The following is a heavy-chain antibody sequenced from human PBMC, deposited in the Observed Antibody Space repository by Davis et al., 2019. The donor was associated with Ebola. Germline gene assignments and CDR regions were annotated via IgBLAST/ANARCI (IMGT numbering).Heavy chain of an antibody. J-gene: IGHJ3*02. D-gene: IGHD5-18*01. Sequence: MPSETLSLTCAVHGGSFSGYYWSWIRQPPGKGLEWIGEMDHSGNTNYNPSLKSRVTISIDTSKKQISLNLTPVTAADTAVYYCAREPGWIQLWLRNSDAFDIWGQGTMVTVSS. CDR2: MDHSGNT. V-gene: IGHV4-34*01. CDR1: GGSFSGYY. CDR3: AREPGWIQLWLRNSDAFDI.